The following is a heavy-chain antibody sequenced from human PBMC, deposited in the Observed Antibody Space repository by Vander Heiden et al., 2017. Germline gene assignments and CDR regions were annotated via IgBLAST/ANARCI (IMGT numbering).Heavy chain of an antibody. J-gene: IGHJ6*02. V-gene: IGHV3-74*01. Sequence: EVQLVESGGGLVQPGRSLRLSCATSGFTLSMYWIHWFRQTPGGGLVWVSVIDPHGSDIRYADSVKGRFTVSRDNAKNTVYLQMNSLRGEDTAVYYCVRDDETDRDDLTYDPHVWGQGTTVTVSS. CDR2: IDPHGSDI. CDR1: GFTLSMYW. CDR3: VRDDETDRDDLTYDPHV. D-gene: IGHD3-3*01.